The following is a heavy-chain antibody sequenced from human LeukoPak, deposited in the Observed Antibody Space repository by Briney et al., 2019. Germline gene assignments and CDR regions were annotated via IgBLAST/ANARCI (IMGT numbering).Heavy chain of an antibody. D-gene: IGHD3-9*01. V-gene: IGHV3-30*18. Sequence: PGRSLRLSCAASGFTFSTYGMHWVRQAPGKGLEWVAVTSFDGSNQYYADSVKGRFTISRDNFKSTLFLQMNSLTAEDTAVYYCAKGIRDFSCLPSFDWWGQGIQVTVSS. J-gene: IGHJ4*02. CDR2: TSFDGSNQ. CDR3: AKGIRDFSCLPSFDW. CDR1: GFTFSTYG.